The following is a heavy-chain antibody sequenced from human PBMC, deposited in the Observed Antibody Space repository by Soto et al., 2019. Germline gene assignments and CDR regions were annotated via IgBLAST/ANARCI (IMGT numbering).Heavy chain of an antibody. Sequence: QVQLQQWGAGLLKPSETLSLTCAVYGGSFSGYYWSWIRQPPGKGLEWIGEINHSGSTNYNPSLKRRVTISVDTSKNQFSLKMSSVSAAYTAVYYCERGPHIVVVPAASHVGYYMDVWGKGTTVTVSS. CDR3: ERGPHIVVVPAASHVGYYMDV. D-gene: IGHD2-2*01. CDR1: GGSFSGYY. J-gene: IGHJ6*03. V-gene: IGHV4-34*01. CDR2: INHSGST.